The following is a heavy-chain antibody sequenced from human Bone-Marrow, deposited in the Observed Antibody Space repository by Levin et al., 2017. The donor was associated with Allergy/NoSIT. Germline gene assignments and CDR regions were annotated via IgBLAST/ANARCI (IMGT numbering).Heavy chain of an antibody. CDR1: GGSIRSGSYF. Sequence: SETLSLTCTVSGGSIRSGSYFWGWIRQPPGKGLEWIGSIYHSGSTYYSPSLKSRVTMSIDTSQNRFSLKINSVTAADTAVYYCVRPDKGDSLGLDYWGQGTLVTVSS. J-gene: IGHJ4*02. CDR2: IYHSGST. V-gene: IGHV4-39*01. CDR3: VRPDKGDSLGLDY. D-gene: IGHD2-21*02.